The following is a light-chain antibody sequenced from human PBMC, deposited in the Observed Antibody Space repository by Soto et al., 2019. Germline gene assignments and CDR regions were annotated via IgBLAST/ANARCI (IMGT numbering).Light chain of an antibody. J-gene: IGKJ1*01. CDR3: QQYGSSPVA. CDR2: GAS. CDR1: QSVSSSY. V-gene: IGKV3-20*01. Sequence: EIVLTQSPGTLSLSPGEGATLSCRASQSVSSSYLAWYQQKPGQAPRLLIYGASSRATGIPDRFSGSGSGTDFTLTISRLEPEDFAVYYCQQYGSSPVAFGQGTKVDI.